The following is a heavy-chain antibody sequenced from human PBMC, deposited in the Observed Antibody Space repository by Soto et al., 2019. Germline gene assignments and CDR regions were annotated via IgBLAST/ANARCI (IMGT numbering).Heavy chain of an antibody. CDR1: GFTFSSYG. Sequence: QVQLVESGGGVVQPGRSLRLSCAASGFTFSSYGMHWVRQAPGKGLEWVAVISYDGSNKYYADSVKGRFTISRDNSKNTLYLQMNSLRAEDTAVYYCAKESMITFGGVIAPFDYWGQGTLVTVSS. V-gene: IGHV3-30*18. J-gene: IGHJ4*02. CDR2: ISYDGSNK. D-gene: IGHD3-16*02. CDR3: AKESMITFGGVIAPFDY.